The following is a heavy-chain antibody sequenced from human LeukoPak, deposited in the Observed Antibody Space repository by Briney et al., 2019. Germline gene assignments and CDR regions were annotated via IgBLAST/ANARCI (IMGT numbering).Heavy chain of an antibody. V-gene: IGHV3-23*01. CDR2: ISGSGGST. CDR3: ASRDACSGGTCYGLRY. Sequence: GGSLRLSCAASGFTFSSYAMSWVRQAPGKGLEWVSAISGSGGSTYYADSVKGRFTISRDNSKNTLYLQMNSLRAEDTAVYYCASRDACSGGTCYGLRYWGQGTLVTVSS. CDR1: GFTFSSYA. J-gene: IGHJ4*02. D-gene: IGHD2-15*01.